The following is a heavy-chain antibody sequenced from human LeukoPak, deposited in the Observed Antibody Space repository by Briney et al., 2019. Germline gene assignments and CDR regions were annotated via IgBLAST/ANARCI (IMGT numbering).Heavy chain of an antibody. CDR2: INTNSGNP. V-gene: IGHV7-4-1*02. Sequence: ASVKVSCKASGYSFTKYDMNWVRQAPGQGLEWMGWINTNSGNPTYAQGFAGRFVFSLDTSVSTAYLQINSLKAEDTAVYYCARNNADGEGRFGDWGQGTLVTLSS. CDR1: GYSFTKYD. CDR3: ARNNADGEGRFGD. D-gene: IGHD3-10*01. J-gene: IGHJ4*02.